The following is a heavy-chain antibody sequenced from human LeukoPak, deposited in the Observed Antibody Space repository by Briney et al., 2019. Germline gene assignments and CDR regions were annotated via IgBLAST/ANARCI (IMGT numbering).Heavy chain of an antibody. D-gene: IGHD1-1*01. Sequence: PGGSLRLSCAASGFTFSSYGMHWVRQAPGKGLEWVAVIWYDGSNKYYADSVKGRFTISRDNSKNTLYLQMNSLRAEDTAVYYCARGGRWNGDYFDYWGQGTLVTVSS. CDR3: ARGGRWNGDYFDY. V-gene: IGHV3-33*01. J-gene: IGHJ4*02. CDR2: IWYDGSNK. CDR1: GFTFSSYG.